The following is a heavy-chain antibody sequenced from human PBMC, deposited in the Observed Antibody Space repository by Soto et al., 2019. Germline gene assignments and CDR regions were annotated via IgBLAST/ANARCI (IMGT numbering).Heavy chain of an antibody. CDR1: GYTFTSYD. CDR2: ISTYNGNT. V-gene: IGHV1-18*01. CDR3: ARAARGITIFGVAIDYGMDV. Sequence: ASVKVSCKASGYTFTSYDISWVRKAPGQGLEWMGWISTYNGNTNYAQKLQGRVTMTTDTSTSTAYMELRSLRSEDTAVYYCARAARGITIFGVAIDYGMDVWGQGTRVTVA. J-gene: IGHJ6*02. D-gene: IGHD3-3*01.